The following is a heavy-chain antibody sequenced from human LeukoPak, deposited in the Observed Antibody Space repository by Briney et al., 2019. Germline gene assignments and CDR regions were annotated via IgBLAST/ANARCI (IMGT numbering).Heavy chain of an antibody. Sequence: GGSLRLSCAASGFTFSTYGMHWVRQAPGKGLEWVAVISYDGINKYYTDSVKGRFTISRDNSKNTLFLQMNSLRAEDTAVYYCAKVESVGEIRDAFNIWGQGTMVTVSS. CDR1: GFTFSTYG. V-gene: IGHV3-30*18. CDR3: AKVESVGEIRDAFNI. D-gene: IGHD1-26*01. CDR2: ISYDGINK. J-gene: IGHJ3*02.